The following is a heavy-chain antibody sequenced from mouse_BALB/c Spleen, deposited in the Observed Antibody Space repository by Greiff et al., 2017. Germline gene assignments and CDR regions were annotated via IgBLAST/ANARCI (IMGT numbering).Heavy chain of an antibody. CDR3: AREELSWFAY. Sequence: EVKVVESGGGLVQPGGSLKLSCASSGFTFSSYTMSWVRQTPEKRLEWVAYISNGGGSTYSPNTVKGRFTISRDNAKTTLYLQMSSLKSEDTAMYYCAREELSWFAYWGQGTLVTVSA. CDR2: ISNGGGST. J-gene: IGHJ3*01. CDR1: GFTFSSYT. V-gene: IGHV5-12-2*01.